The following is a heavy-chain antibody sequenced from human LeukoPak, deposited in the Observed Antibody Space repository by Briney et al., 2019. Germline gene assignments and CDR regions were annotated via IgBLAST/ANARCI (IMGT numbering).Heavy chain of an antibody. D-gene: IGHD3-22*01. CDR2: IKTDGSNT. V-gene: IGHV3-74*01. CDR1: GFTFSSYW. J-gene: IGHJ4*02. CDR3: TRTYYYDSRDYFDY. Sequence: GRSLRLSCAASGFTFSSYWMHWVRQVPGKGLVWVSRIKTDGSNTVYADNVKGRFTISRDNAKNTLYLQMSSLRVEDTAVYFCTRTYYYDSRDYFDYWGQGALVTVSS.